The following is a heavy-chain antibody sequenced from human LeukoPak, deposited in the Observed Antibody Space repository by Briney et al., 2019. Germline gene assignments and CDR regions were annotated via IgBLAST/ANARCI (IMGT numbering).Heavy chain of an antibody. J-gene: IGHJ4*02. D-gene: IGHD4-11*01. Sequence: ASVKVSCKASGYTFTGYYMHWVRQAPGQGLEWMGWINPNSGGTNYAQKFQGRVTMTRDTSISTAYMELSRLRSDDTAVYYCARGHSNYVEAYFDYWGQGTLVTVSS. CDR1: GYTFTGYY. V-gene: IGHV1-2*02. CDR3: ARGHSNYVEAYFDY. CDR2: INPNSGGT.